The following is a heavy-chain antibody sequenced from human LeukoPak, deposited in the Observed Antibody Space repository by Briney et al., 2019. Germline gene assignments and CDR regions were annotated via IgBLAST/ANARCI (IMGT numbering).Heavy chain of an antibody. CDR3: AKPGGYYDPFDY. D-gene: IGHD3-22*01. CDR2: ISGGGDTT. Sequence: ISGGGDTTFYTDSVKGRFTISRDNSKNTLYLQMNSLRVEDTAVYYCAKPGGYYDPFDYWGQGTLVTVSS. V-gene: IGHV3-23*01. J-gene: IGHJ4*02.